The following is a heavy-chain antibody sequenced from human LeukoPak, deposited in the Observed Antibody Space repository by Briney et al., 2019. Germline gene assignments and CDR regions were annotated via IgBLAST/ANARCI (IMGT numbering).Heavy chain of an antibody. CDR2: ISSDGSNK. D-gene: IGHD6-19*01. CDR3: AKDYRYSSGWNNWFDP. CDR1: TFTFSSYA. Sequence: GRSLRLSCAASTFTFSSYAMHWVRQAPGKWLEWVTVISSDGSNKYYADSVKGRFTISRDNSKNTLYLQMNSLRAEDTAVYYCAKDYRYSSGWNNWFDPWGQGTLVTVSS. J-gene: IGHJ5*02. V-gene: IGHV3-30*04.